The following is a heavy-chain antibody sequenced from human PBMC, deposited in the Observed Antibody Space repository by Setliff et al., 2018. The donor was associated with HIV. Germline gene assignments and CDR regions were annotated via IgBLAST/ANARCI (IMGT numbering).Heavy chain of an antibody. Sequence: GGSLRLSCAASGFTFGSQWMHWVRQAPGKGLVWVSRISPDGSVINYAGSVKGRFTISRDNAKNMLYLQMNSLSADDTAVYYCVRGSGYYYLDNWGQGALVTVSS. CDR3: VRGSGYYYLDN. CDR2: ISPDGSVI. J-gene: IGHJ4*02. V-gene: IGHV3-74*01. D-gene: IGHD3-22*01. CDR1: GFTFGSQW.